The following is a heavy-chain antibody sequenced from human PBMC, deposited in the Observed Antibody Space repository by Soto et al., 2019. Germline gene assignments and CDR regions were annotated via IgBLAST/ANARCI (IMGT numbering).Heavy chain of an antibody. V-gene: IGHV3-7*05. D-gene: IGHD5-18*01. CDR2: INQDGSEK. CDR3: ARDGSTSWYSYDDHGMDV. Sequence: EVQLVESGGGLVQPGGSLRLSCGASGFTFRTYWLSWVRQVPGKGLEWVANINQDGSEKNYEDSVKGRFTISRDNAKNSLYLQMSSLRAEDTALYYCARDGSTSWYSYDDHGMDVWGQGTTVTVSS. CDR1: GFTFRTYW. J-gene: IGHJ6*02.